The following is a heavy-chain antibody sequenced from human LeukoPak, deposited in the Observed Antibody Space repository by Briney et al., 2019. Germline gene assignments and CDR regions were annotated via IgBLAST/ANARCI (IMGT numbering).Heavy chain of an antibody. J-gene: IGHJ4*02. V-gene: IGHV3-23*01. CDR2: ISGSGGST. CDR1: GFTFSSYA. CDR3: AKPRGNYYDSSDYYQIYY. D-gene: IGHD3-22*01. Sequence: GGSLRLSCAASGFTFSSYAMSWVRQAPGKGLEWVSAISGSGGSTYYADSVKGRFTISRDNSKNTLYLQMNSLRAEDTAAYYCAKPRGNYYDSSDYYQIYYWGQGALVTVSS.